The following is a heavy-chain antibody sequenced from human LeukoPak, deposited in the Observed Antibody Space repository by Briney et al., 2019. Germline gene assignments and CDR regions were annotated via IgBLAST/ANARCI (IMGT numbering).Heavy chain of an antibody. Sequence: SQTLSLTCAISGDSVSSNSAAWNWIRQSPSRGLEWLGRTYYRSKWYNDYAVSVKSRITINPDTSKNQFSLQLNSVTPEDTAVYYCARAGPIAAAGDDAFDIWGQGTMVTVSS. D-gene: IGHD6-13*01. CDR1: GDSVSSNSAA. J-gene: IGHJ3*02. CDR3: ARAGPIAAAGDDAFDI. V-gene: IGHV6-1*01. CDR2: TYYRSKWYN.